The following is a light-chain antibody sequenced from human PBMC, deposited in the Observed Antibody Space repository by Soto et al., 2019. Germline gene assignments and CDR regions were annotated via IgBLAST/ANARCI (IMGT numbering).Light chain of an antibody. Sequence: DIQMTQSPSSLSASVGDRVTITCRASQSISSYLNWYQQKPGKAPKLLIYAASSLQSGVASRFSGSGSGTDFTLTISSLQPEDFATYYCQQSYSGYTFGQGTKLEIK. V-gene: IGKV1-39*01. J-gene: IGKJ2*01. CDR3: QQSYSGYT. CDR2: AAS. CDR1: QSISSY.